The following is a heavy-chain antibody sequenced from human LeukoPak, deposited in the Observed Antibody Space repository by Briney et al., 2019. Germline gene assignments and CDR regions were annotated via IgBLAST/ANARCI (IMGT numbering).Heavy chain of an antibody. D-gene: IGHD2-15*01. V-gene: IGHV1-18*01. CDR2: ISAYIGNT. J-gene: IGHJ4*02. CDR1: GYTFTSYG. Sequence: ASVTVSFTGSGYTFTSYGFSWVRQAPGQGLEWGGWISAYIGNTDYTQKFQGRGTITTETSPSTAYMELRSLRSDDTAVYYCARVYCSGGSCYSLDYWGQGTLVTVSS. CDR3: ARVYCSGGSCYSLDY.